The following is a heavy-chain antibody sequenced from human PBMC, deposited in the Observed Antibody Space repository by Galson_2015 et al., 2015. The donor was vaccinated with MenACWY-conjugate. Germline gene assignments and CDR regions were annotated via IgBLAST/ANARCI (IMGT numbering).Heavy chain of an antibody. CDR1: GFTFGSYV. D-gene: IGHD6-13*01. CDR2: ITSGSSYI. CDR3: ARAGIAAAGNSNDY. V-gene: IGHV3-21*01. Sequence: SLRLSCAASGFTFGSYVMTWVRQAPGKGLEWVSSITSGSSYIYSADSVKGRFTISRDNAKNSLYLQMNSLRAEDTAVYYCARAGIAAAGNSNDYWGQGTLVTVSS. J-gene: IGHJ4*02.